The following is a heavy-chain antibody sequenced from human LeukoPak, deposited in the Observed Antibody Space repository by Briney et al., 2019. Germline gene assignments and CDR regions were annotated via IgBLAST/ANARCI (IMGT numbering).Heavy chain of an antibody. V-gene: IGHV4-38-2*02. J-gene: IGHJ4*02. Sequence: PSETLSLTCTVSSYSISNSAHYWGWIRQPPGKGLEWIGSIYHSGSTHYTPFLKSRVTISLDMSNNQFSLQLRSVTAADTAVYYCGREVGATRAIDYWGQGTLVTVSS. CDR3: GREVGATRAIDY. CDR2: IYHSGST. D-gene: IGHD1-26*01. CDR1: SYSISNSAHY.